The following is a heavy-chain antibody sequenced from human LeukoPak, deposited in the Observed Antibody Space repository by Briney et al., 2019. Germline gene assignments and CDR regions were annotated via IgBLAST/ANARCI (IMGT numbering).Heavy chain of an antibody. J-gene: IGHJ4*02. CDR1: GITFSNAW. CDR2: IKSETDGGTT. V-gene: IGHV3-15*01. Sequence: GGSLRLSCAASGITFSNAWMNWVRQAPGKGLEWVGRIKSETDGGTTDYAAPVKGRFTISRDDSKNTLYLQMNSLITEDTAVYYRFGSGYYSGVDHWGQGTLVTVSS. CDR3: FGSGYYSGVDH. D-gene: IGHD3-22*01.